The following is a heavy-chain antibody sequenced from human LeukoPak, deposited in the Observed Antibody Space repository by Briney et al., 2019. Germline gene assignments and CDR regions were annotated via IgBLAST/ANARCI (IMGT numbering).Heavy chain of an antibody. V-gene: IGHV1-8*01. J-gene: IGHJ5*02. CDR3: ARGRGSGHKENWFDP. CDR1: GYTFTSYD. CDR2: MNPNSGNT. Sequence: ASVKVSCKASGYTFTSYDINWVRQATGQGLEWMGWMNPNSGNTGYTQKFQGRVTMTRNTSISAAYMELSSLRSEDTAVYYCARGRGSGHKENWFDPWGQGTLVTVSS. D-gene: IGHD6-19*01.